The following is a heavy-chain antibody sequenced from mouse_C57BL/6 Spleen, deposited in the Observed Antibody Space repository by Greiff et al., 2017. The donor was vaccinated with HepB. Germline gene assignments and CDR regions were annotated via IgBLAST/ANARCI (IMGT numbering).Heavy chain of an antibody. V-gene: IGHV1-64*01. J-gene: IGHJ2*01. D-gene: IGHD1-1*01. CDR2: INPNSGST. Sequence: QVQLQQPGAELVKPGASVKLSCKASGYTFTSYWMHWVKQRPGQGLEWIEMINPNSGSTNYNEKFKSKATLTVDKSSSTAYMQLSSLTSEDSAVYYCARPYYYGSSYSHYFDYWGQGTTLTVSS. CDR3: ARPYYYGSSYSHYFDY. CDR1: GYTFTSYW.